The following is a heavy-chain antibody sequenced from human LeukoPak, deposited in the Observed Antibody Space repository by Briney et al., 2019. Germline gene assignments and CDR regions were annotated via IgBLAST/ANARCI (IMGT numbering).Heavy chain of an antibody. CDR3: ARGYYYGSGSPFDY. CDR2: IYYSGST. V-gene: IGHV4-61*01. Sequence: PSETLSLTCTVSGGSISSSSYYWSWIRQPPGKGLEWIGYIYYSGSTNYNPSLKSRVTISVDTSKNQFSLKLSSVTAADTAVYYCARGYYYGSGSPFDYWGQGTLVTVSS. CDR1: GGSISSSSYY. J-gene: IGHJ4*02. D-gene: IGHD3-10*01.